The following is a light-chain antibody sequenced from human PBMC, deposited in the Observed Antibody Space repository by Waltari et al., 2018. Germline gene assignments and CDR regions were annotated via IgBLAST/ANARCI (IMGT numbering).Light chain of an antibody. CDR2: EVS. J-gene: IGLJ2*01. CDR3: CSYAGSSTPVV. CDR1: SSDVGSYNL. Sequence: QSALTQPASVSGSPGQSITIPCTGPSSDVGSYNLVSWYQQHPGKAPKPMIYEVSKRPSGVSNRFSGSKSGNTASLTISGLQAEDEADYYCCSYAGSSTPVVFGGGTKLTVL. V-gene: IGLV2-23*02.